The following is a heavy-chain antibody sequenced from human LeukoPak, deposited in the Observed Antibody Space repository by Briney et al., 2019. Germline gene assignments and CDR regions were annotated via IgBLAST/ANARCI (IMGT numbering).Heavy chain of an antibody. D-gene: IGHD3-10*01. V-gene: IGHV4-31*03. CDR2: IYYSGST. J-gene: IGHJ3*02. CDR3: ARGYYGNI. Sequence: PSETLSLTCTVSGGSISSGGYYWSCIRQHPGKGLEWIGYIYYSGSTYYNPSLKSRVTISVDTSKNQFSLKLISVTAAVTVVYYCARGYYGNIWGQGTMVTVSS. CDR1: GGSISSGGYY.